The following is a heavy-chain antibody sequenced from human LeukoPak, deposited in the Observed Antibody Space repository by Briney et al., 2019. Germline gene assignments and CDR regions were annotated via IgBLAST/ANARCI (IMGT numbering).Heavy chain of an antibody. Sequence: GGSLRLSCAASGFTFSTYSMNWVRQAPGKGLEWVSFISTSSSYIYSADSVKGRFSISRDNAKNSLYLQINSLRAEDTAVYYCARVANWNYGYYYYYMDVWGKGTTVTVSS. J-gene: IGHJ6*03. V-gene: IGHV3-21*01. CDR2: ISTSSSYI. D-gene: IGHD1-7*01. CDR1: GFTFSTYS. CDR3: ARVANWNYGYYYYYMDV.